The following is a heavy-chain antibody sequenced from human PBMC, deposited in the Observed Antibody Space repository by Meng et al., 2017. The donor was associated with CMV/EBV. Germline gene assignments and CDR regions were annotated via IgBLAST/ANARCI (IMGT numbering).Heavy chain of an antibody. Sequence: QVQLVQSGAEVKKPGASVKVSCKASGYTFTSYAMHWVRQAPGQRLEWMGWSNAGNGNTKYSQEFQGGVTITADKSTSTAYMELSSLRSEDTAVYYCASAPTYNYYDSSGYFGYWGQGTLVTVSS. D-gene: IGHD3-22*01. CDR1: GYTFTSYA. CDR3: ASAPTYNYYDSSGYFGY. V-gene: IGHV1-3*02. J-gene: IGHJ4*02. CDR2: SNAGNGNT.